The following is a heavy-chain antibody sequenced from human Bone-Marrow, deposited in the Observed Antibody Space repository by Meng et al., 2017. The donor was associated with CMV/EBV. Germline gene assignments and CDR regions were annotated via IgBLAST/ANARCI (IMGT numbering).Heavy chain of an antibody. D-gene: IGHD3-3*01. CDR2: MYYSGST. Sequence: LRLSCSVSGGSISSGDYYWNWIRQHPVKGLEWIGYMYYSGSTYYNPSLKSRLTISADTSKNQFSLNLGSVTAADTAVYYCARGSTVFGVITKFDPWGQGTLVTVSS. CDR1: GGSISSGDYY. V-gene: IGHV4-31*03. CDR3: ARGSTVFGVITKFDP. J-gene: IGHJ5*02.